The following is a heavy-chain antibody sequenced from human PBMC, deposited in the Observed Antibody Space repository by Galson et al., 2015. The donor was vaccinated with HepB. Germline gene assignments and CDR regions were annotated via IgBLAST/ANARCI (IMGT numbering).Heavy chain of an antibody. D-gene: IGHD6-13*01. J-gene: IGHJ6*02. CDR3: ARVGRDIVADGTPYSMDV. CDR2: ISSSTSTI. V-gene: IGHV3-48*02. CDR1: GFTFSSYN. Sequence: SLRLSCAASGFTFSSYNMNWVRQAPGKGLEWVSYISSSTSTIYYADSVNGRFTISRDNAKNSLYLQMNSLRDEDTAVYYCARVGRDIVADGTPYSMDVWGQGTTVTVSS.